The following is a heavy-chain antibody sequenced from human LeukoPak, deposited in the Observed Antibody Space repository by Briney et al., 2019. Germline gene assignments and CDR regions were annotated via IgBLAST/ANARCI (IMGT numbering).Heavy chain of an antibody. CDR2: IIPMFVAA. CDR3: ARHQEPVLRSLEWQVTRNKWFDP. Sequence: SVKVSCKASGGTFSSYAISWVRQAPGQGFEWMGGIIPMFVAANYAQTFQGRVTITADESTKTVYMELSSLRSEDTAVYYCARHQEPVLRSLEWQVTRNKWFDPWGQGTLVTVSP. V-gene: IGHV1-69*13. D-gene: IGHD3-3*01. CDR1: GGTFSSYA. J-gene: IGHJ5*02.